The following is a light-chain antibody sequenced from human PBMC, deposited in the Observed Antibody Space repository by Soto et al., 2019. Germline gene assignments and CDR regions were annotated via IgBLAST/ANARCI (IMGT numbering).Light chain of an antibody. CDR1: QSVISN. CDR3: QQYNRWPFT. V-gene: IGKV3-15*01. CDR2: GAS. Sequence: EMEMTPSPFTLSVSTWDSATLYCRASQSVISNLAWYQQKPGQAPRLLIYGASTRATGIPDRFSGSGSGTEFTLTISSLQSGDFAVYYCQQYNRWPFTFGPGTKVDIK. J-gene: IGKJ3*01.